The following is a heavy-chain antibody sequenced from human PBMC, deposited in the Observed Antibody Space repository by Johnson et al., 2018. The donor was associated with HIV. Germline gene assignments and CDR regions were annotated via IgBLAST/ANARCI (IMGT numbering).Heavy chain of an antibody. Sequence: QVQLVESGGGLVKPGGSLRLSCAASGFTFSDYYMSWIRQAPGKGLEWVSYISSSGGTIYNADSVKGRMTISRNKAKNSLYLQMNCLRAEDTAVYYCARDGDLNRYCSNGVCSDAFDIWGQGTMVTVSS. CDR2: ISSSGGTI. V-gene: IGHV3-11*04. CDR1: GFTFSDYY. J-gene: IGHJ3*02. D-gene: IGHD2-8*01. CDR3: ARDGDLNRYCSNGVCSDAFDI.